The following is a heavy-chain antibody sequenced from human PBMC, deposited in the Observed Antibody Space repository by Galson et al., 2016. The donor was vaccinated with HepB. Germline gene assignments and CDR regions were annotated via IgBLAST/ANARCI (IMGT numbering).Heavy chain of an antibody. V-gene: IGHV3-33*01. CDR2: IWYDGSNK. D-gene: IGHD2-2*02. CDR3: ARAPLTYPSYFDY. CDR1: GFAFRSYG. Sequence: SLRLSCAASGFAFRSYGMHWVRQAPGKGLEWVAVIWYDGSNKNHADSVEGRFTISRDNSENTLYLQMNSLRADDTAVYYCARAPLTYPSYFDYWGQGTLVTVSS. J-gene: IGHJ4*02.